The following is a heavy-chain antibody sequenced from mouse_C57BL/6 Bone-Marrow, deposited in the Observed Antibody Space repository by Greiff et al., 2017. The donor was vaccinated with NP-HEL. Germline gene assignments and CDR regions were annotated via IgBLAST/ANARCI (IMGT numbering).Heavy chain of an antibody. J-gene: IGHJ2*01. V-gene: IGHV5-6*02. D-gene: IGHD1-1*01. CDR1: GFTFSSYG. CDR3: ARNYYGSPRFDY. Sequence: DVMLVESGGDLVKPGGSLKLSCAASGFTFSSYGMSWVRQTPDKRLEWVATISSGGSYTYYPDSVKGRVTISRDNAKNTLYLQMSSLKSEDTAMYYCARNYYGSPRFDYWGQGTTLTVSS. CDR2: ISSGGSYT.